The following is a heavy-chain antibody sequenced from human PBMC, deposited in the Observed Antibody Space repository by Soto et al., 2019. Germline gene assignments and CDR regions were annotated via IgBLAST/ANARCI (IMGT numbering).Heavy chain of an antibody. D-gene: IGHD3-22*01. CDR3: ARQGVDYYDSSGLHDAFDI. CDR1: GYSFTSYW. V-gene: IGHV5-10-1*01. J-gene: IGHJ3*02. CDR2: IDPSDSYT. Sequence: PGESLKSSCKGSGYSFTSYWISWVRQMPGKGLEWMGRIDPSDSYTNYSPSFQGHVTISADKSISTAYLQWSSLKASDTAMYYCARQGVDYYDSSGLHDAFDIWGQGTMVTVSS.